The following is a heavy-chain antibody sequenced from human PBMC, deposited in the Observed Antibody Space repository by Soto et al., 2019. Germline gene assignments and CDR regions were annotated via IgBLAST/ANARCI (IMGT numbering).Heavy chain of an antibody. V-gene: IGHV4-30-2*01. CDR1: GGSINNGGYS. CDR3: ARTSYDILTGRLDAFDI. Sequence: SETLSLTCAVSGGSINNGGYSWSWLRQPPGKGLEWIGYISHGGNTYYNPSLRSRVIMSIDKSKNHFSLGLKSVTAADTATYYCARTSYDILTGRLDAFDIWGQGTMVTVSS. CDR2: ISHGGNT. D-gene: IGHD3-9*01. J-gene: IGHJ3*02.